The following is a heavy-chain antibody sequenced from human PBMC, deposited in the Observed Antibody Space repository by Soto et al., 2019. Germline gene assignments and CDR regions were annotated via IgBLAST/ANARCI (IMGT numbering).Heavy chain of an antibody. CDR1: GFTFSSYW. CDR2: INSDGSST. Sequence: GGSLSLSCAASGFTFSSYWMHWVRQAPGKGLVWVSRINSDGSSTSYADSVKGRFTISRDNAKNTLYLQMNSLRVEDTAVYYCARDPLDYYDSSGYYEHTELFDYWGQGTLVTVSS. J-gene: IGHJ4*02. V-gene: IGHV3-74*01. D-gene: IGHD3-22*01. CDR3: ARDPLDYYDSSGYYEHTELFDY.